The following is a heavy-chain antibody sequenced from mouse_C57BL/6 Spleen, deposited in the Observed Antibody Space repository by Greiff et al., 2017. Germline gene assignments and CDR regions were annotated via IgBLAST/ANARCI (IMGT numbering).Heavy chain of an antibody. V-gene: IGHV10-1*01. J-gene: IGHJ2*01. Sequence: EVQLVESGGGLVQPKGSLKLSCAASGFSFNTYAMNWVRQAPGKGLEWVARIRSKSNNYATYYADSVKDRFTISRDDSESMLYLQMNNLKTEDTAMYYCVRLGGPYYFDYWGQGTTLTVSS. CDR3: VRLGGPYYFDY. CDR2: IRSKSNNYAT. CDR1: GFSFNTYA. D-gene: IGHD3-3*01.